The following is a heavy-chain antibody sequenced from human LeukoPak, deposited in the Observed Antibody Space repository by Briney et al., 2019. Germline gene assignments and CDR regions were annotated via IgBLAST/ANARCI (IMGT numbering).Heavy chain of an antibody. D-gene: IGHD3-10*01. J-gene: IGHJ6*03. V-gene: IGHV4-4*07. CDR3: AREAYYGSGIYYYMDV. CDR2: IYTSGST. CDR1: GGSISSYY. Sequence: SETPSLTCTVSGGSISSYYWSWIRQPAGKGLEWIGRIYTSGSTNYNPSLKSRVTMSVDTSKNQFSLKLSSVTAADTAVYYCAREAYYGSGIYYYMDVWGKGTTVTISS.